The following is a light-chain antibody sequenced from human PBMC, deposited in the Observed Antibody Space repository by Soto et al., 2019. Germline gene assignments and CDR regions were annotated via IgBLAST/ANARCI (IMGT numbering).Light chain of an antibody. J-gene: IGKJ5*01. V-gene: IGKV1-39*01. CDR2: SAS. CDR1: QSINNY. CDR3: QQSLTMPIT. Sequence: DIQMTQSPASLSVSVGDRVTITCRASQSINNYLNWYLQRPGQAPKLLIRSASTLQRGVPSRFSGSGSRTEFTLTIADLQPDDFGTYYCQQSLTMPITFGHGTRPDIK.